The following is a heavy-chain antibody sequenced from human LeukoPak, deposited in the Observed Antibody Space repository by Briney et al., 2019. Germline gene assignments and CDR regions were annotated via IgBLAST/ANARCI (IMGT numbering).Heavy chain of an antibody. J-gene: IGHJ4*02. CDR1: GFTFSSYG. CDR3: ARAVKYRSGPLTDLLPYYFDY. Sequence: PGGSLRLSCAASGFTFSSYGMHWVRQAPGKGLEWVAFIRYDGSNKYYADSVKGRFTISRDNSKNTLYLQMNSLRAEDMAVYYCARAVKYRSGPLTDLLPYYFDYWGQGTLVTVSS. V-gene: IGHV3-30*02. D-gene: IGHD6-19*01. CDR2: IRYDGSNK.